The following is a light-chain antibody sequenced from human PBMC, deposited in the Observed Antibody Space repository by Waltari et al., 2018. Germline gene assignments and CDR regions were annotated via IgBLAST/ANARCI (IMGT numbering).Light chain of an antibody. V-gene: IGLV1-40*01. Sequence: QSVLTQPPSVSGAPGQKVTISCAGSSPNIGADYEVPWYQQLPGTAPKLLIYGNINRPSGVPDRFSGSKSGTSASLAITGLQAEDEAHYFCQSYDTSLSASVFGTGTKVTVL. J-gene: IGLJ1*01. CDR2: GNI. CDR3: QSYDTSLSASV. CDR1: SPNIGADYE.